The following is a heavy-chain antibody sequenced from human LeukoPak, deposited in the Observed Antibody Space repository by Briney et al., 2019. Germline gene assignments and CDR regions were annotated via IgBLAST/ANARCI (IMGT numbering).Heavy chain of an antibody. Sequence: PSETLSLTCAVYGGSFSGYYWSWIRQPPGKGLEWIGEINRSGSTNYNPSLKSRVTISVDTSKNQFSLKLSSVTAADTAVYYCARTTYYDYVWGSYRSTPFDYWGQGTLVTVSS. CDR2: INRSGST. CDR1: GGSFSGYY. V-gene: IGHV4-34*01. CDR3: ARTTYYDYVWGSYRSTPFDY. J-gene: IGHJ4*02. D-gene: IGHD3-16*02.